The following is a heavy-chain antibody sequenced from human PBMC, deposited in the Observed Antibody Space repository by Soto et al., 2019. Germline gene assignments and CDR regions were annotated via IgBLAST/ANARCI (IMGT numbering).Heavy chain of an antibody. CDR3: ARGYTVADDY. J-gene: IGHJ4*02. D-gene: IGHD3-16*02. Sequence: PSETLSLTCTVSCGSVSSGSYYWSWIRQPPGKGLEWIGYIYYSGSTNYNPSLKSRVTISVDTSKNQFSLELSSVTAADTAVYYCARGYTVADDYWGQGTLVTVSS. CDR1: CGSVSSGSYY. V-gene: IGHV4-61*01. CDR2: IYYSGST.